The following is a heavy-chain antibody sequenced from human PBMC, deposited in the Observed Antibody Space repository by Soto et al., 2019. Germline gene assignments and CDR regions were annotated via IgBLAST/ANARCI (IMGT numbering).Heavy chain of an antibody. V-gene: IGHV4-59*01. D-gene: IGHD6-6*01. Sequence: ASETLSLTCTVSGDSISSYYWGWIRQPPGKGLEWIGYIHYSGSTNYNPSLKSRVTISVDTPKNQFSLKVNSMTAADTAAYYCARGGLAARKGRWFDPWGQGTLVTVSS. CDR3: ARGGLAARKGRWFDP. CDR2: IHYSGST. J-gene: IGHJ5*02. CDR1: GDSISSYY.